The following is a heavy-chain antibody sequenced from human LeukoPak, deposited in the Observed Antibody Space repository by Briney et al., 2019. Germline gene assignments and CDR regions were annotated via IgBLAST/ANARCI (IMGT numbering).Heavy chain of an antibody. V-gene: IGHV1-46*01. CDR1: GYRFSSNH. CDR3: ARDSNWAFDS. Sequence: ASVKVSCKASGYRFSSNHMHWVRQAPGQGLEWMGIIKSGGGGTTYAQKFQGRIALTRDTSTTTFYMDLNNLRFEDTAVYYCARDSNWAFDSWGQGTLSPSPQ. J-gene: IGHJ4*02. CDR2: IKSGGGGT. D-gene: IGHD1-1*01.